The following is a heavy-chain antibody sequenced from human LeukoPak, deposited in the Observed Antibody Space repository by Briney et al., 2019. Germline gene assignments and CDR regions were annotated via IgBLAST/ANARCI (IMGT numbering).Heavy chain of an antibody. J-gene: IGHJ6*03. Sequence: GASVKVSCKVSGYTLRELSMHWVRQAPAKGLQWMGVFDPEDGESIIAQKFQGRLIMTEDTSTDTAYMELSSLTSEDTAMYYCATGHCNTSSCYYYYMDVWGKGTTVTVSS. CDR3: ATGHCNTSSCYYYYMDV. V-gene: IGHV1-24*01. D-gene: IGHD2/OR15-2a*01. CDR1: GYTLRELS. CDR2: FDPEDGES.